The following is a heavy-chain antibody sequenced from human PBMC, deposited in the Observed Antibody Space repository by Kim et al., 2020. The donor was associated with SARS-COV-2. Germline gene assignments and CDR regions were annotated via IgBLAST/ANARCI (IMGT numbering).Heavy chain of an antibody. CDR1: GFTFDSFA. CDR2: IGIGGGST. D-gene: IGHD3-10*01. CDR3: AKRRDGSGRVPFYFDY. Sequence: GGSLRLSCAASGFTFDSFALTWVRQAPGKGLEWVSTIGIGGGSTFYADSVRGRFNISRDNSRNTVYLQMNSPRAEDTAVYYCAKRRDGSGRVPFYFDYWG. V-gene: IGHV3-23*01. J-gene: IGHJ4*01.